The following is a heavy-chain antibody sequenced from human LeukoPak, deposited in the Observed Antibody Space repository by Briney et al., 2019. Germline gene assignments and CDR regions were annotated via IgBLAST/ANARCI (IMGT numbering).Heavy chain of an antibody. V-gene: IGHV4-39*07. J-gene: IGHJ4*02. D-gene: IGHD5-12*01. CDR3: ARGLYSGYDRAAWDY. CDR1: GGSITSSTSITSSSYY. Sequence: PSETLSLTCTVSGGSITSSTSITSSSYYWGWIRQPPGKGLGWIGNIHYSGSTNYNPSLESRVTISVDTSKNQLSLKLSSVTAADTAVYYCARGLYSGYDRAAWDYWGQGTLVTVSS. CDR2: IHYSGST.